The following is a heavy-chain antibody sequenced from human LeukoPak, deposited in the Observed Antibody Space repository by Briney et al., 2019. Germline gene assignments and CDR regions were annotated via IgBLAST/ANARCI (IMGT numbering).Heavy chain of an antibody. Sequence: GGSLRLSCAASGFTFNNNAMSWVRQSPGKGLEWVSAISGTGGTTYYADSVKGRFTISRDNTKNTLYLQINSLRGEDTAVYYCARDRSQRAYSYGPDGEWGQGTLVTVSS. V-gene: IGHV3-23*01. CDR2: ISGTGGTT. J-gene: IGHJ4*02. CDR3: ARDRSQRAYSYGPDGE. D-gene: IGHD5-18*01. CDR1: GFTFNNNA.